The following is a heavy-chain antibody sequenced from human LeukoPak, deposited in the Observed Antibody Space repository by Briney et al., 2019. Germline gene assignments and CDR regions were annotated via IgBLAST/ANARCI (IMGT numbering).Heavy chain of an antibody. CDR3: ARDNFGSSWTTGIDY. D-gene: IGHD6-13*01. V-gene: IGHV4-39*02. CDR2: IYYSGST. CDR1: GGSISSSSYY. Sequence: SETLSLTCTVAGGSISSSSYYWGWIREPPGKGLEWIGSIYYSGSTYYNPSLKSRVTISVDTSKNQFSLKLSSVTAADTAVYYCARDNFGSSWTTGIDYWGQGPLVPVSS. J-gene: IGHJ4*02.